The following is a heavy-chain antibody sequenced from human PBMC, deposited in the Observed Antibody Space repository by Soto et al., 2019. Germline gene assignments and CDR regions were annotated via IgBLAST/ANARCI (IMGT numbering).Heavy chain of an antibody. V-gene: IGHV1-24*01. Sequence: ASVKVSCKVSGTSLSGLPMHWVRQAPGKGLEWMGSLDYEEGERSFAHRFQGRLTVTEDTSTDTAYMELSSLMSEDTAVYYCAARVTTFDYWGQGTLVTVSS. CDR2: LDYEEGER. D-gene: IGHD4-17*01. J-gene: IGHJ4*02. CDR1: GTSLSGLP. CDR3: AARVTTFDY.